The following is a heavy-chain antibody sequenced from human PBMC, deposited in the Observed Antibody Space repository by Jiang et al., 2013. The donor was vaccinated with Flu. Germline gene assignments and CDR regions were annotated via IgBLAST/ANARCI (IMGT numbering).Heavy chain of an antibody. D-gene: IGHD3-10*01. V-gene: IGHV4-59*01. J-gene: IGHJ4*02. CDR1: GGSISSYY. CDR3: ASHTLSYYGQGGYFDY. Sequence: PGLVKPSETLSLTCTVSGGSISSYYWSWIRQPPGKGLEWIGYIYYSGSTNYNPSLKSRVTISVDTSKNQFSPKLSSVTAADTAVYYCASHTLSYYGQGGYFDYWGQGTLVTVSS. CDR2: IYYSGST.